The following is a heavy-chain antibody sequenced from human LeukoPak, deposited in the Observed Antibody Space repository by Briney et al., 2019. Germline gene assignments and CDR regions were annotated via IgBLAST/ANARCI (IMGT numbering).Heavy chain of an antibody. J-gene: IGHJ4*02. V-gene: IGHV3-23*01. D-gene: IGHD4-23*01. Sequence: GGSLRLSCAASGFTFSSYAMSWVRQAPGKGLEWVSLISGNGVGTYYADSVKGRFTISRDNSKNTVYLQMNSLRAEDTAVYYCAKRNGGNSGAFDYWGQGTLVTVS. CDR2: ISGNGVGT. CDR3: AKRNGGNSGAFDY. CDR1: GFTFSSYA.